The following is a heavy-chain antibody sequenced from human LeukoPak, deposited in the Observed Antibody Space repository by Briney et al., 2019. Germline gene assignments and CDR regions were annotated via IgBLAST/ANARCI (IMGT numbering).Heavy chain of an antibody. D-gene: IGHD3-22*01. CDR3: ARESGYYYDNSGYTFDY. Sequence: SETLSLTCNVCGGSSNNYYWGWIRQSAGKGQEWIGRIYTSGSTNYNPSLKSRVSMSVDTSKNQFSLRLRSVTAADTAVYYCARESGYYYDNSGYTFDYWGQGILVTVSS. CDR1: GGSSNNYY. CDR2: IYTSGST. V-gene: IGHV4-4*07. J-gene: IGHJ4*02.